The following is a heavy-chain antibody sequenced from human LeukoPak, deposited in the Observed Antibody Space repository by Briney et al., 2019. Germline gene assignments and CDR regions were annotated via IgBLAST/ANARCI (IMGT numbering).Heavy chain of an antibody. V-gene: IGHV1-46*01. Sequence: ASVKVSCKASGYTFTSYYMHWVRQAPGQGLEWMGIINPSGGSTSYAQKFQGRVTMTRDTSTSTVYMELSSPRSEDTAVYYCARDEALYSGSYFGDYWGQGTLVTVSS. CDR2: INPSGGST. J-gene: IGHJ4*02. CDR1: GYTFTSYY. CDR3: ARDEALYSGSYFGDY. D-gene: IGHD1-26*01.